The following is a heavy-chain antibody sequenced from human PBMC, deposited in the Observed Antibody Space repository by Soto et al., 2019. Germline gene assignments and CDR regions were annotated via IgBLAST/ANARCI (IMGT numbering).Heavy chain of an antibody. V-gene: IGHV4-34*01. CDR2: INHSGSA. Sequence: QVQLQQWGAGLLKPSETLSLNCGVSGGSFSGYYWSWIRQPPGKGLEWIGEINHSGSADYNPSLKSRVTISVDTSKTQISLKLSSVTAAASGVYYWAGETSDYDFLAAPTTFDRWGQGTMVSVSS. CDR1: GGSFSGYY. J-gene: IGHJ3*02. CDR3: AGETSDYDFLAAPTTFDR. D-gene: IGHD3-9*01.